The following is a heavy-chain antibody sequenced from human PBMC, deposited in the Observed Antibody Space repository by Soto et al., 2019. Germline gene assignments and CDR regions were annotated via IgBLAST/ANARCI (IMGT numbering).Heavy chain of an antibody. V-gene: IGHV4-59*01. J-gene: IGHJ1*01. CDR1: GGSISSFH. D-gene: IGHD1-26*01. CDR3: ARGVVGASTGFQH. Sequence: SETLSLTCTVSGGSISSFHWSWIRQPPGKGLEWIGFISNSGSTNHNPSLKSRVTISLDTSKNQFSLKLSSVSAADTAVYYCARGVVGASTGFQHWGQGTLVTVSS. CDR2: ISNSGST.